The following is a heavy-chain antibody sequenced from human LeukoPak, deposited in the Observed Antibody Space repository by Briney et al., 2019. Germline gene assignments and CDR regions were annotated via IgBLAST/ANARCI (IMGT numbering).Heavy chain of an antibody. CDR3: AKGYYDILPGYPYFAY. J-gene: IGHJ4*02. V-gene: IGHV3-9*01. D-gene: IGHD3-9*01. CDR2: ISWNSGSI. Sequence: PGRSLRLSCAASGFTFDDYAMHWVRQAPGKGLEWVSGISWNSGSIGYADSVKGRFTISRDNAKNCLYLQMDSLRAEDTALYYCAKGYYDILPGYPYFAYWSQGTLVTVSS. CDR1: GFTFDDYA.